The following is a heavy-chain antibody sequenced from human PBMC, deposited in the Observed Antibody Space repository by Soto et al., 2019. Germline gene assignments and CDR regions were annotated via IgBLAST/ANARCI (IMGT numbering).Heavy chain of an antibody. Sequence: QVQLVESGGGVVQPGRSLRLSCAASGFTFSSYGMHWVRQAPGKGLEWVAVISYDGSNKYYADSVKGRFTISRDNSKNKQYLQMNGPRAEDAAVYYYAKAETGSRLGRSSYYYYYYMDVWGKGNTGTV. V-gene: IGHV3-30*18. CDR1: GFTFSSYG. J-gene: IGHJ6*03. CDR2: ISYDGSNK. CDR3: AKAETGSRLGRSSYYYYYYMDV. D-gene: IGHD1-1*01.